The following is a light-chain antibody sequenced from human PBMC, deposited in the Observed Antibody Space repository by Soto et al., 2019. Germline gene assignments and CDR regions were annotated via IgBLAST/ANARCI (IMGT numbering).Light chain of an antibody. CDR2: DVS. CDR1: QSVGSSY. V-gene: IGKV3-20*01. Sequence: EIVLTQSPGTLSLSPGERATLSCRASQSVGSSYLTWYQQKPGQAPRLLIYDVSSRATGIPDRLSGSGSGTDFTLTISRLEPEDCAVYFCQQYVSSPFTFGPGTKVDIK. CDR3: QQYVSSPFT. J-gene: IGKJ3*01.